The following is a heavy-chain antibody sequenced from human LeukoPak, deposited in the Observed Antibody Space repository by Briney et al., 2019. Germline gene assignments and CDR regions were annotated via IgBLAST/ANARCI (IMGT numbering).Heavy chain of an antibody. CDR3: ARDLTIFGVVITPYYGMDV. J-gene: IGHJ6*02. D-gene: IGHD3-3*01. V-gene: IGHV3-23*01. CDR2: ISGSGGST. Sequence: PGGSLRLSCAASGFTFSSYAMSWVRQAPGKGLEWVSAISGSGGSTYYADSVKGRFTISRDNSKNTLYLQMNGLRAEDTAVYYCARDLTIFGVVITPYYGMDVWGQGTTVTVSS. CDR1: GFTFSSYA.